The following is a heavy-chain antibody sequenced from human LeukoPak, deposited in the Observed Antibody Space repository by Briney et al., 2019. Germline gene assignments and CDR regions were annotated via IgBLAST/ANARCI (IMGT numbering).Heavy chain of an antibody. CDR1: GYSFTSYW. J-gene: IGHJ4*02. V-gene: IGHV5-51*01. Sequence: HGESLKISGKGSGYSFTSYWIGWVRQMPGKGLEWMGIIYPGDSDTRYSPSFQGQVTISADKSISTAYLQWSSLKASDTAMYYCARLVADTSVLYYFDYWGQGTLVTVSS. CDR2: IYPGDSDT. CDR3: ARLVADTSVLYYFDY. D-gene: IGHD6-19*01.